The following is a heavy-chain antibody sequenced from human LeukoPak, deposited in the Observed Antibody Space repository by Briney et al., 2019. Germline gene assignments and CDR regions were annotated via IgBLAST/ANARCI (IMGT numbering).Heavy chain of an antibody. V-gene: IGHV3-48*01. J-gene: IGHJ3*02. CDR2: ISLSSSSI. CDR1: GFTFSHYG. CDR3: ARAQITFGGVIPSPAFDI. D-gene: IGHD3-16*02. Sequence: PGGSLRLSCAASGFTFSHYGMHWVRQAPGKGLEWVSYISLSSSSIYYADSLKGRFTISRDNAKNSLYLQMNSLRAEDTALYYCARAQITFGGVIPSPAFDIWGQGTMVTVSS.